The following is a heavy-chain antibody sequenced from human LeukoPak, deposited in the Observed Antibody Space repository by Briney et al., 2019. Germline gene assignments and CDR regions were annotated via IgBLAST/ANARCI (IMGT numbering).Heavy chain of an antibody. CDR2: IYHSGST. Sequence: SETLSLTCTVSGYSISSGFYWGWIRQPPGKGLEWIGSIYHSGSTHYNSSLKSRVTISVDTSKNQFSLKLSSVTAADTAVYYCAGTVAGRDYFDYWGQGTLVTVSS. D-gene: IGHD6-19*01. V-gene: IGHV4-38-2*02. CDR3: AGTVAGRDYFDY. J-gene: IGHJ4*02. CDR1: GYSISSGFY.